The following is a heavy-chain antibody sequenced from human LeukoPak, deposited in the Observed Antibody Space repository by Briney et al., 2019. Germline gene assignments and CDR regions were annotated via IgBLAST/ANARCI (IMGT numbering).Heavy chain of an antibody. V-gene: IGHV1-2*02. D-gene: IGHD5-12*01. Sequence: GASVKVSCKASGYTFTGHYMHWVRQAPGQGLEWMGWINPNSGGTNYAQKLQGRVTMTTDTSTSTAYMELRSLRSDDTAVYYCARDDALVATGSFDYWGQGTLVTVSS. J-gene: IGHJ4*02. CDR1: GYTFTGHY. CDR3: ARDDALVATGSFDY. CDR2: INPNSGGT.